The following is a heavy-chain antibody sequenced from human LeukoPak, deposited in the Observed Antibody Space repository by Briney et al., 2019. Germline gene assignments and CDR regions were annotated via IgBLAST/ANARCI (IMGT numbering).Heavy chain of an antibody. CDR2: ISSSSSYI. D-gene: IGHD2-15*01. J-gene: IGHJ6*02. CDR1: GFAFSSYS. V-gene: IGHV3-21*01. Sequence: GGSPRLSCAAAGFAFSSYSMNWVRQAPGKGLEWVSSISSSSSYIYYADSVKGRFTISRDNAKNSLYLQMNSLRAEDTAVYYCARDHDEVAIYYYYGMDVWGQGTTVTVSS. CDR3: ARDHDEVAIYYYYGMDV.